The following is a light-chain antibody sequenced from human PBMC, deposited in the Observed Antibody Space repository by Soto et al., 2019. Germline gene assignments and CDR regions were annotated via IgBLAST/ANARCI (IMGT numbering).Light chain of an antibody. J-gene: IGKJ1*01. CDR1: QSVRNNY. CDR3: QQYGTSPRT. CDR2: AAS. V-gene: IGKV3-20*01. Sequence: VFTQSPGAVSLSPGERATLSCRASQSVRNNYLAWYQQRPGQAPRLLIYAASSRATGIPDRFSGSGSGTDFTLTISRLEPEDFAVYYCQQYGTSPRTFGQRTNVDI.